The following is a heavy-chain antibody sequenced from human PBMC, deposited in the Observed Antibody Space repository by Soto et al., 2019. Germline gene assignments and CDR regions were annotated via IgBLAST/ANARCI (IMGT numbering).Heavy chain of an antibody. CDR3: ARESRGYSYGYFCDY. J-gene: IGHJ4*02. CDR2: IWYAGSNK. V-gene: IGHV3-33*01. CDR1: GFTFSSYG. Sequence: QVQLVESGGGVVQPGRSLRLSCAASGFTFSSYGMHWVRQAPGKGLEWVAVIWYAGSNKYYADSVKGRFTISRDNSKNTLYLQMKSLRAEDTAVYYCARESRGYSYGYFCDYWGQGTLVTVSS. D-gene: IGHD5-18*01.